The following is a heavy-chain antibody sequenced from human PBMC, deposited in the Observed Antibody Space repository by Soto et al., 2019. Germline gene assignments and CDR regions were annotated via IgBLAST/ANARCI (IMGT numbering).Heavy chain of an antibody. CDR3: VGTGTTDDY. Sequence: SLTCTVSGASVSSGDYYWSSIRQSPGKGLEWIGYIYYSGDSYYNPSLKGRLIISIDTSKNQFSLILNSVTVADTAIYYCVGTGTTDDYWGRGTLVTVSS. J-gene: IGHJ4*02. D-gene: IGHD4-17*01. V-gene: IGHV4-30-4*01. CDR2: IYYSGDS. CDR1: GASVSSGDYY.